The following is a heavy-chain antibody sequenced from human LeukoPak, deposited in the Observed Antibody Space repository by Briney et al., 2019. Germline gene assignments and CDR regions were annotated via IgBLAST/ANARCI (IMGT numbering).Heavy chain of an antibody. V-gene: IGHV1-18*01. Sequence: ASVKVSCKASVYTFTSYGISWVRQAPGQGLEWMGWINAYNGNTNNAQKVPGRVTMTTDTSTSTGYMELRSLSSDDTAVYYCARDRRIGYCTNGVCYAPSLYYYYGMDVWGQGTTVTVSS. CDR1: VYTFTSYG. D-gene: IGHD2-8*01. J-gene: IGHJ6*02. CDR3: ARDRRIGYCTNGVCYAPSLYYYYGMDV. CDR2: INAYNGNT.